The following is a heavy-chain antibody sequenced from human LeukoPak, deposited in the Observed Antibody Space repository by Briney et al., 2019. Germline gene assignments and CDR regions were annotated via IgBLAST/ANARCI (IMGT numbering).Heavy chain of an antibody. CDR1: GDSISSGYY. Sequence: SETLSLTCTVSGDSISSGYYWGWIRQPPGKGLEWIGSIYHSGSTYYNPSLKSRVTISVDTSKNQFSLKLSSVTAADTAVYYCARGSAFDIWGQGTMVTVSS. CDR2: IYHSGST. J-gene: IGHJ3*02. V-gene: IGHV4-38-2*02. CDR3: ARGSAFDI.